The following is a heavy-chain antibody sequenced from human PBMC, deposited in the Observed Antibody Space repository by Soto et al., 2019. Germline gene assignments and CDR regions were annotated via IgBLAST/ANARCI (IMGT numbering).Heavy chain of an antibody. CDR2: INPKTGGK. D-gene: IGHD6-6*01. V-gene: IGHV1-2*02. CDR1: GYTFSDYY. Sequence: ASVKVSCKASGYTFSDYYMHWVRQAPGQGLEWMGWINPKTGGKTYAQKFQGRVAVTRDTSISTTYMELSGLRSDDTAVYFCARDARVMSSSSSPHYYGMDIWGQGTTVTVSS. J-gene: IGHJ6*02. CDR3: ARDARVMSSSSSPHYYGMDI.